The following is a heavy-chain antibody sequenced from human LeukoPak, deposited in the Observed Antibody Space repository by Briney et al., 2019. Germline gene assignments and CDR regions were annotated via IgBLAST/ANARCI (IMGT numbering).Heavy chain of an antibody. CDR3: ARVGVGTVAGNYFDD. CDR1: GFTVSSSY. CDR2: IYGGGGT. Sequence: PGGSLRLSCIASGFTVSSSYMTWVRQAPGKGLEWVSLIYGGGGTFYADSVKGRFTISRHNSETTLYLQMNNLRAEDTAVYYCARVGVGTVAGNYFDDWGQGTLVTVSS. V-gene: IGHV3-53*04. J-gene: IGHJ4*02. D-gene: IGHD6-19*01.